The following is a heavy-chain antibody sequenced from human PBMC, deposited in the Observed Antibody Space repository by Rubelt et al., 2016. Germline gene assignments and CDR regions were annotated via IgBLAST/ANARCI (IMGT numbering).Heavy chain of an antibody. Sequence: GRSLRLSCAASGFTFSNYGMHWVRQAPGKGLEWVSYISSSGSTIYYADSVKGRFTISRDNAKNSLYLQMNSLRAEDTAVYYCAVRYGDYEEGSDAFDIWGQGTMVTVSS. CDR2: ISSSGSTI. CDR1: GFTFSNYG. V-gene: IGHV3-48*04. CDR3: AVRYGDYEEGSDAFDI. J-gene: IGHJ3*02. D-gene: IGHD4-17*01.